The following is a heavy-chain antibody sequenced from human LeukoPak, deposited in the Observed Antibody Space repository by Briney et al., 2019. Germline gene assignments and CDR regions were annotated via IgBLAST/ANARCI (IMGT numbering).Heavy chain of an antibody. D-gene: IGHD5-18*01. J-gene: IGHJ4*02. V-gene: IGHV4-59*08. CDR3: ATGGPRYSYGEMGY. CDR2: TYYSGNT. Sequence: SETLSLTCSVSGGSISTYYWSWMRQPPGKGLEWIGYTYYSGNTNYNPSLKSRVTISVDTSKNQFSLKLTSVTAADTGVYYCATGGPRYSYGEMGYWGQGTLVTVSS. CDR1: GGSISTYY.